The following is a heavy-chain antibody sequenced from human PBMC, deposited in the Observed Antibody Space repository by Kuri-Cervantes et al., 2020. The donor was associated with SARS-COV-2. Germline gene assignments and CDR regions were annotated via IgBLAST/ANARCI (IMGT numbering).Heavy chain of an antibody. CDR2: ISYSGHT. CDR1: GFTVSDYY. V-gene: IGHV4-59*04. CDR3: ARHMYKSNPGDAFDI. Sequence: ESLKISCAASGFTVSDYYMTWIRQPPGKGLEWIGTISYSGHTYYNSSLKSRVAMFIDTSKNQFSLKLYSLTAADTSVYYCARHMYKSNPGDAFDISGRGTRVT. D-gene: IGHD1-20*01. J-gene: IGHJ3*02.